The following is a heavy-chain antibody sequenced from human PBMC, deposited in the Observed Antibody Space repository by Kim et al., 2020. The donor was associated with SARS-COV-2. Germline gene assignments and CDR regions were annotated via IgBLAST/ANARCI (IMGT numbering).Heavy chain of an antibody. CDR3: VRQWEQYFDY. V-gene: IGHV5-51*01. D-gene: IGHD1-26*01. J-gene: IGHJ4*02. Sequence: GESLKISCKGSGDSFDNYWIVWVRQMSGKGLEWMGMIYPGDSETRYSPSFEGQVTISVDKSIRTVYLQWGSLKASDTAMYYCVRQWEQYFDYWGQGTLVTVSS. CDR2: IYPGDSET. CDR1: GDSFDNYW.